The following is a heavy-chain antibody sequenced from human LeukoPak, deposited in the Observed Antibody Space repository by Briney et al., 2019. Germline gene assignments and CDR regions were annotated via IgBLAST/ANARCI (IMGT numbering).Heavy chain of an antibody. V-gene: IGHV4-34*01. Sequence: PSETLSLTCAVYGGSFSGYYWSWIRQPPGKGLEWIGEINHSGSTNYNPSLKSRVTISVDTSKNQFSLKLSSVTAADTAVYHCARRITMIVVANRAFDIWGQGTMVTVSS. J-gene: IGHJ3*02. CDR3: ARRITMIVVANRAFDI. D-gene: IGHD3-22*01. CDR1: GGSFSGYY. CDR2: INHSGST.